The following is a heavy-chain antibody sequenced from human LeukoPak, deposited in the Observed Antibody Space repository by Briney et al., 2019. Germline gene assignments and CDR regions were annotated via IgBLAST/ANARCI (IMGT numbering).Heavy chain of an antibody. CDR2: ISGSGGST. Sequence: GGSLRLSCAASGFTFSSYAMSWVRQAPGKGLEWVSAISGSGGSTYYADSVKGRFTISRDNSKNTLYLQMNSLRAEDTAVYYCARSTPPDSSGWSPPIGYWGQGTLVTVSS. CDR1: GFTFSSYA. D-gene: IGHD6-19*01. CDR3: ARSTPPDSSGWSPPIGY. V-gene: IGHV3-23*01. J-gene: IGHJ4*02.